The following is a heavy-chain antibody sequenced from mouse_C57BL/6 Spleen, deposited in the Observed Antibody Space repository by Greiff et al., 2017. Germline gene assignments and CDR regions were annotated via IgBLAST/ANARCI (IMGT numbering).Heavy chain of an antibody. J-gene: IGHJ2*01. CDR2: IYPGGGYT. Sequence: QVQLKESGAELVRPGTSVKMSCKASGYTFTNYWIGWAKQRPGHGLEWIGDIYPGGGYTNYNEKFKGKATLTADKSSSTAYMQFSSLTSEDSAIYYCARCLSTMVGYYFDYWGQGTTLTVSS. V-gene: IGHV1-63*01. D-gene: IGHD2-2*01. CDR3: ARCLSTMVGYYFDY. CDR1: GYTFTNYW.